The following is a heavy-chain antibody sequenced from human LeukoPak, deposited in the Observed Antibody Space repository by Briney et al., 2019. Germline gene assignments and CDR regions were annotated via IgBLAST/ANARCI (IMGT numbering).Heavy chain of an antibody. Sequence: PGPSLRLSWAPSAFTVISSGISSVRQPPGEGREWVADIKQDGSETNYVDSERGRFTISRDNAKNSLHLQMNSLRAEGTAVYYCARAIGIWSGYSYWGQGTLVTVSS. J-gene: IGHJ4*02. D-gene: IGHD3-3*01. CDR1: AFTVISSG. CDR2: IKQDGSET. V-gene: IGHV3-7*04. CDR3: ARAIGIWSGYSY.